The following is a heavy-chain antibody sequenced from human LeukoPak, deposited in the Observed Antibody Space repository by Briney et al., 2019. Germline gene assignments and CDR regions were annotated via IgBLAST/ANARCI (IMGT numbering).Heavy chain of an antibody. Sequence: ERSLRPSCAASGFTFSSYAMHWVRQAPGKGLEWVAVISYDGSNKYYADSVKGRFTISRDNSKNTLYQQMNSLRAEDTAVYYCARDWGSLRATLYYFDYWGQGTLVTVSS. CDR2: ISYDGSNK. CDR3: ARDWGSLRATLYYFDY. J-gene: IGHJ4*02. V-gene: IGHV3-30*04. CDR1: GFTFSSYA. D-gene: IGHD2-15*01.